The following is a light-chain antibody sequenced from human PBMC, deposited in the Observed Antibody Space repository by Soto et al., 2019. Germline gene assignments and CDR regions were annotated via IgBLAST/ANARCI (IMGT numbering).Light chain of an antibody. CDR1: QGIHTY. Sequence: DIQMTQSPSSLSASVGDTVTITCRASQGIHTYLAWYQQKAGKVPQVLIYSASTLQSGVPSRFSGSGSGTEFSLTISSLQPEDAATYYCQMCDSAHALTFGGGTNLEIK. V-gene: IGKV1-27*01. CDR3: QMCDSAHALT. CDR2: SAS. J-gene: IGKJ4*01.